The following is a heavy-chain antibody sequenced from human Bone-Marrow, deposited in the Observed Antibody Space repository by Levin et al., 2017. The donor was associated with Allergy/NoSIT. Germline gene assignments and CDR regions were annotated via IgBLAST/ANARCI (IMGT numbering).Heavy chain of an antibody. J-gene: IGHJ5*02. CDR3: ARDGVGAGKSFDP. CDR2: INPKSGGT. D-gene: IGHD1-26*01. CDR1: GYTFTGYY. Sequence: ASVKVSCKASGYTFTGYYMHWVRQAPGQGLEWMGWINPKSGGTNYAQKFQGRVTMTKDTSISTAYMELSRLRSDGTAVYFCARDGVGAGKSFDPWGQGTLVTVSS. V-gene: IGHV1-2*02.